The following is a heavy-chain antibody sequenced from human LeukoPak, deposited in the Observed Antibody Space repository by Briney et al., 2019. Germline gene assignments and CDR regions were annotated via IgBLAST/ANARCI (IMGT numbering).Heavy chain of an antibody. J-gene: IGHJ5*02. D-gene: IGHD3-9*01. Sequence: PSETLSLTCTVSGGSISSYYWSWIRQPPGKGLEWIGYIYYSGSTNYNPSLKSRVTISVDPSKNQFSLKLSSVTAADTAVYYCARSYRHYDILTGYSPDNWFDPWGQGTLVTVSS. CDR2: IYYSGST. V-gene: IGHV4-59*01. CDR1: GGSISSYY. CDR3: ARSYRHYDILTGYSPDNWFDP.